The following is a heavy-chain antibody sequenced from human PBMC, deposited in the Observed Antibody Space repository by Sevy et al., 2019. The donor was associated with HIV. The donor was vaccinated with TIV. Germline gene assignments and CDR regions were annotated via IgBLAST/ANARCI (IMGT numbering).Heavy chain of an antibody. J-gene: IGHJ6*02. D-gene: IGHD6-13*01. Sequence: GGSLRLSCAASGFTFSRFWMSWVRQAPGKGLEWVANIKQDGSEKQYVDSVKGRFTISRDNAENSQYLQMSSLSAVDTAVYYCARDRCTVADGTSYYNGMGVWGQGTTVTVSS. CDR2: IKQDGSEK. CDR1: GFTFSRFW. V-gene: IGHV3-7*01. CDR3: ARDRCTVADGTSYYNGMGV.